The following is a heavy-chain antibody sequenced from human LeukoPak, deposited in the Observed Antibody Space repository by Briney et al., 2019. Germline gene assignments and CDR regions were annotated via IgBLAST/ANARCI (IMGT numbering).Heavy chain of an antibody. J-gene: IGHJ4*02. CDR3: AREVGHNSGWPSPFDF. CDR1: GFSVSDNY. D-gene: IGHD6-19*01. V-gene: IGHV3-66*02. CDR2: IYKDEAT. Sequence: GGSLRLSCAASGFSVSDNYMGWVRQAPGKGLEWVCIIYKDEATFYIGSVKGRFTISRDKSRNTLDLQMNSLGPEDTAVYFCAREVGHNSGWPSPFDFWGQGTLVNVSS.